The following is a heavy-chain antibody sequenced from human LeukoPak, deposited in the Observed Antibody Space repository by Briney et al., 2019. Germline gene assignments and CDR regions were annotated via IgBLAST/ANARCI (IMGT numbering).Heavy chain of an antibody. CDR2: IYNSGTT. CDR1: GDSISSTSYY. V-gene: IGHV4-39*01. D-gene: IGHD3-10*01. CDR3: ASRVYGLGSFNY. Sequence: SETLSLTRTVSGDSISSTSYYWDWIRQPPGKGLEWIGSIYNSGTTYYNPSLKSRVTISVDTSKNQFSLKVSSVTAADTAVYYCASRVYGLGSFNYWGQGTLVTVSS. J-gene: IGHJ4*01.